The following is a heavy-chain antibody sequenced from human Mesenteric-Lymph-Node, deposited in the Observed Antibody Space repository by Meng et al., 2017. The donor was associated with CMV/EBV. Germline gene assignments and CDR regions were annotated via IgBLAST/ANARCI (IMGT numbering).Heavy chain of an antibody. CDR2: IKQDGSEK. V-gene: IGHV3-7*01. CDR1: GFTFSSYA. Sequence: GGSLRLSCAASGFTFSSYAMSWVRQVPGKGLEWVANIKQDGSEKFYVDSVKGRFTISRDNSRNSLFLQMNRLRAEDTAVYYCAGALWFGELVGYWGQGILVTVSS. CDR3: AGALWFGELVGY. J-gene: IGHJ4*02. D-gene: IGHD3-10*01.